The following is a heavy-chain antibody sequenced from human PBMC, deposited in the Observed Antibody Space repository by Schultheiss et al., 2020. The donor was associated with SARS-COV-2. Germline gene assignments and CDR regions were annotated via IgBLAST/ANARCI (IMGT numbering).Heavy chain of an antibody. CDR2: ISYDGSNK. J-gene: IGHJ5*02. V-gene: IGHV3-30*03. D-gene: IGHD2-15*01. Sequence: GGSLRLSCAASRFRFSSFGMHWVRQAPGKGLEWVAVISYDGSNKYYADSVKGRFTISRDNAKNTLYLQMNSLRAEDTAVYYCARDRSWWTPYNCFDLWGRGTLVTVSS. CDR1: RFRFSSFG. CDR3: ARDRSWWTPYNCFDL.